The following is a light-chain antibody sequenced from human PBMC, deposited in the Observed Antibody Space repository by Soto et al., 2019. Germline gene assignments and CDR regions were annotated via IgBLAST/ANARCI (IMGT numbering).Light chain of an antibody. CDR1: QSVGDN. J-gene: IGKJ5*01. CDR2: GAS. V-gene: IGKV3-15*01. Sequence: EVVMTQSPATPSVSPGERATLSCRASQSVGDNLAWSQRRHGPAPRLLIHGASTRVTGIPTRFSGSGSGTEFTLTISSLQSEDSAVYYCQQYDNWPPITFGQGTRLEIK. CDR3: QQYDNWPPIT.